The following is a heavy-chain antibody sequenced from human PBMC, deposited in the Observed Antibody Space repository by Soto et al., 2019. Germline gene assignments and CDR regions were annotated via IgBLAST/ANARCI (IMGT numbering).Heavy chain of an antibody. D-gene: IGHD3-10*01. CDR1: GYSFINSW. CDR3: ARRSGYHDY. CDR2: IDPSDSYT. Sequence: GESLKISCKGSGYSFINSWISWVRQMPGKGLEWMGRIDPSDSYTNYSPSFQGHVTISVDKSITTAYLQWSSLKASDTAIYYCARRSGYHDYWGQGTLVTVSS. J-gene: IGHJ4*02. V-gene: IGHV5-10-1*01.